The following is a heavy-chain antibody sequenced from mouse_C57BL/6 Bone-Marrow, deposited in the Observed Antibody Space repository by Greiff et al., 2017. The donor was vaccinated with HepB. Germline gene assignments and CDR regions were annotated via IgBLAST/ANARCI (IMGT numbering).Heavy chain of an antibody. D-gene: IGHD1-1*01. CDR3: ITTVVAHWYFDV. Sequence: EVKLMESGGGLVQPGGSMKLSCAASGFTFSDAWMDWVRQSPEKGLEWVAEIRNKANNHATYYAESVKGRFTISRDDSKSSVYLQMNSLRAEDTGIYYCITTVVAHWYFDVWGTGTTVTVSS. J-gene: IGHJ1*03. CDR1: GFTFSDAW. CDR2: IRNKANNHAT. V-gene: IGHV6-6*01.